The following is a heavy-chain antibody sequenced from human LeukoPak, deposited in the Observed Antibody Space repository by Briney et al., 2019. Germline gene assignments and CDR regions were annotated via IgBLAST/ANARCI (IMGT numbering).Heavy chain of an antibody. J-gene: IGHJ4*02. Sequence: GGSLRLSCAASGFTFSSYTMSWVRQAPGKGLEWVSAITGSGDNTYYADSVKGRFTISRDNSKNTLYLQMNSLRAEDTAVYYCAKVSDWGRPSYIDYWGQGTLVTVSS. CDR1: GFTFSSYT. V-gene: IGHV3-23*01. D-gene: IGHD7-27*01. CDR2: ITGSGDNT. CDR3: AKVSDWGRPSYIDY.